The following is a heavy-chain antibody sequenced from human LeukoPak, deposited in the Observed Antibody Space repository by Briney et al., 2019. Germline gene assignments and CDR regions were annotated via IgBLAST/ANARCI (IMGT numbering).Heavy chain of an antibody. V-gene: IGHV3-74*01. Sequence: PGGSLRLSCETAGFTFSSYVMHWVRRTPGKGLVWVSRISHDGIKSYADSVKGRFTISRDNAKNTLILQMNSLRVEDTAVYYCARDWVYKIDYWGRGTLVTVSS. CDR1: GFTFSSYV. CDR3: ARDWVYKIDY. J-gene: IGHJ4*02. D-gene: IGHD5-24*01. CDR2: ISHDGIK.